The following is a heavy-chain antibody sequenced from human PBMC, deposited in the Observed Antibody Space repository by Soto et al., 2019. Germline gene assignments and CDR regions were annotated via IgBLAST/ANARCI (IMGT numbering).Heavy chain of an antibody. CDR1: GFTFSNYG. D-gene: IGHD3-10*01. CDR2: ISSSSSYI. CDR3: ARATSLHYYGSGSYDY. V-gene: IGHV3-21*01. Sequence: EVRLVESGGGPVKPGGSLRLSCAASGFTFSNYGMNWVRQPPGKGLEWVSSISSSSSYIYYADSVKGRFTISRDNAKSSLYLQMNSLRAEDTAVYYCARATSLHYYGSGSYDYWGQGTLVTVSS. J-gene: IGHJ4*02.